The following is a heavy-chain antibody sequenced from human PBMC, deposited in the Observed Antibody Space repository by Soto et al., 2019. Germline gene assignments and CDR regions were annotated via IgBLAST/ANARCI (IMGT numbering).Heavy chain of an antibody. V-gene: IGHV1-69*01. CDR2: IIPVFQTA. Sequence: QEQLVQSGAEVKKPGSSVKVSCRASGGLFSSYPISWVRQVPGQGLEWMGGIIPVFQTAYDTQRFQGRVTITADESTNTAYMELSSLRSEDTAIYYCARGGSGYTWFNEFWGQGILVTVSS. CDR3: ARGGSGYTWFNEF. D-gene: IGHD3-22*01. CDR1: GGLFSSYP. J-gene: IGHJ4*02.